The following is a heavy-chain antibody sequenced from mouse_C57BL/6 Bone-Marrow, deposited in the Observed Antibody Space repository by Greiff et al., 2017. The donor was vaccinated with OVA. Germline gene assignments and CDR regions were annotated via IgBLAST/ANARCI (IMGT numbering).Heavy chain of an antibody. D-gene: IGHD4-1*01. J-gene: IGHJ3*01. CDR2: IYPRDGST. Sequence: QVQLLQSGPELVKPGASVKLSCKASGYTFTSYDINWVKQKPGQGLEWIGWIYPRDGSTKYNEKFKDKATLTVDTSSRTAFMELHSLTFEDAAVYFCAPPNWDPFAYWGQGTLVTVSA. CDR1: GYTFTSYD. V-gene: IGHV1-85*01. CDR3: APPNWDPFAY.